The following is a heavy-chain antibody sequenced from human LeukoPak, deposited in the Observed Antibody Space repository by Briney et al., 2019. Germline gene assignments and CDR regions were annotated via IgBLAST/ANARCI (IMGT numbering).Heavy chain of an antibody. CDR3: ARRSGYGTLYFDY. D-gene: IGHD5-18*01. CDR1: GGSISSYY. J-gene: IGHJ4*02. Sequence: PSETLSLTCTVSGGSISSYYWSWIRQPPGKGLEWIGYIYYSGSTNYNPSLKSRVTISVDTSKNQFSLKLSSVTAADTAVYYCARRSGYGTLYFDYWGQGTLVTVSS. CDR2: IYYSGST. V-gene: IGHV4-59*08.